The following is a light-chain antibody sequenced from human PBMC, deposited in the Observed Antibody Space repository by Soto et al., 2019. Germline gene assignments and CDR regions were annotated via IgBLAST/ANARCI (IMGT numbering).Light chain of an antibody. J-gene: IGLJ2*01. CDR3: SSYTSSSTPVV. V-gene: IGLV2-14*01. CDR1: SSDVGGYNH. CDR2: EVS. Sequence: QSALTQPASLSGSPGQSITISCTGTSSDVGGYNHVSWYQQYPGKAPKLLIYEVSNRPSGVSYRFSCSKSGNTASLTISGLQAEDEANYYCSSYTSSSTPVVFGGGTKVTVL.